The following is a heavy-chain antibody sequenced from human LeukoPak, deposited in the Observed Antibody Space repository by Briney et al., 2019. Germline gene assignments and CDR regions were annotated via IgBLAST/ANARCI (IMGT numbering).Heavy chain of an antibody. Sequence: GSLRLSCAASGFTFSNSAMSWVRQAPGKGLEWVSTLSGSGITTYYADSVKGRFTISRDNSQNTVFLHMNSLRADDTALYYCSKDPNGDYVGAFDMWGPGTMVTVSP. D-gene: IGHD4-17*01. CDR1: GFTFSNSA. V-gene: IGHV3-23*01. CDR3: SKDPNGDYVGAFDM. J-gene: IGHJ3*02. CDR2: LSGSGITT.